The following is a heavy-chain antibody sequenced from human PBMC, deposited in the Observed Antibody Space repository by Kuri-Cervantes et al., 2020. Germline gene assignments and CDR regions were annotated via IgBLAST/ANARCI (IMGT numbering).Heavy chain of an antibody. J-gene: IGHJ4*02. Sequence: ASVKVSCKASGYTFTGYYMRWVRQAPGQGLEWMGWINPNSGGTNYAQKFQGRVTMTRDTSISTAYMELSRLRSDDTAVYYCARGYYYDFGGDYWGQGTLVTVSS. V-gene: IGHV1-2*02. CDR3: ARGYYYDFGGDY. D-gene: IGHD3-22*01. CDR1: GYTFTGYY. CDR2: INPNSGGT.